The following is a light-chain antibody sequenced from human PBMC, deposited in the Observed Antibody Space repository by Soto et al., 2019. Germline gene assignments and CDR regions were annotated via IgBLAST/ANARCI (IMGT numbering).Light chain of an antibody. Sequence: DIQMTQSPSSLSASVGDRVTISCRANQSISDYLNWYQHKPGTAPKLLIYAASSLQRGVPSRFSGSGFRTDFTLNISSLQPEDFATYFCQQSYNIPITFGQGTRLEMK. CDR2: AAS. CDR1: QSISDY. V-gene: IGKV1-39*01. J-gene: IGKJ5*01. CDR3: QQSYNIPIT.